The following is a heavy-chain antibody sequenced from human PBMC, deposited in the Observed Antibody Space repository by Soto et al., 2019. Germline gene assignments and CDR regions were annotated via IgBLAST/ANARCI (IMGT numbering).Heavy chain of an antibody. D-gene: IGHD2-15*01. CDR3: AKDQGPIVVVVAATPCYGMDV. CDR2: ISYDGSNK. V-gene: IGHV3-30*18. CDR1: GFTFSSYG. Sequence: GGSLRLSCAASGFTFSSYGMHWVRQAPGKGLEWVAVISYDGSNKYYADSVKGRFTISRDNSKNTLYLQMNSLRAEDTAVYYCAKDQGPIVVVVAATPCYGMDVWGQGTTVTVSS. J-gene: IGHJ6*02.